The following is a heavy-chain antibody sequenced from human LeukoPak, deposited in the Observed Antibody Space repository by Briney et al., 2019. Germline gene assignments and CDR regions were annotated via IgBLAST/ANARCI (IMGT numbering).Heavy chain of an antibody. V-gene: IGHV4-59*11. J-gene: IGHJ6*03. CDR2: IYYSGSN. D-gene: IGHD3-3*01. CDR1: GGSISSHY. Sequence: SETLSLTCTVSGGSISSHYWSWIRQPPGKGLEWTGYIYYSGSNNYNPPLKSRVTISVDTSKNQFSLKLRSVTAADTAVYYCARAGYDFWSGYPAYYMDVWGKGTTVTVSS. CDR3: ARAGYDFWSGYPAYYMDV.